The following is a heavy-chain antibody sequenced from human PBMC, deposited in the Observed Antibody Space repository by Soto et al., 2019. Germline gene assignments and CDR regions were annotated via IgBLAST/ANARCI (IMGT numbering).Heavy chain of an antibody. J-gene: IGHJ4*02. CDR3: ARGNYGGNSREY. CDR1: RGSINSYY. V-gene: IGHV4-59*01. Sequence: SETLSLPCTVCRGSINSYYWSWIRQPPGKGLEWIGYIYHSGSTNYNPSLKSRVTISVDTSKNQFSLKLSSVTAADTAVYYCARGNYGGNSREYWGQGTPVTVSS. D-gene: IGHD4-17*01. CDR2: IYHSGST.